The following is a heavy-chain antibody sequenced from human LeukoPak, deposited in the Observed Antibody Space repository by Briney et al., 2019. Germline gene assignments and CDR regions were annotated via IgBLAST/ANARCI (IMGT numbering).Heavy chain of an antibody. J-gene: IGHJ4*02. CDR3: ARQGNTTSLFDC. V-gene: IGHV3-30*03. Sequence: GGSLRLSCAASGFTFSSYGMHWVRQAPGKGLEWVAVISYDGSNKYYADSVKGRFTISRDNSKNSLYLQMNSLRGEDTAVYYCARQGNTTSLFDCWGQGTLVTVSS. D-gene: IGHD1-14*01. CDR1: GFTFSSYG. CDR2: ISYDGSNK.